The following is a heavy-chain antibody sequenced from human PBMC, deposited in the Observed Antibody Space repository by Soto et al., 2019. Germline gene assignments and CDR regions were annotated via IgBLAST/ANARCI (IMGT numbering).Heavy chain of an antibody. CDR1: GFTFDDYA. CDR3: AKDLYYYYGMDV. J-gene: IGHJ6*02. V-gene: IGHV3-9*01. CDR2: ISWNSGSI. Sequence: EVQLVESGGGLVQPGRSLRLSCAASGFTFDDYAMHWVRQAPGKGLEWVSGISWNSGSIGYADSVKGRFTISRDNAKNSLYLHMNSLRAEDTALYYCAKDLYYYYGMDVWGQGTTVTVSS.